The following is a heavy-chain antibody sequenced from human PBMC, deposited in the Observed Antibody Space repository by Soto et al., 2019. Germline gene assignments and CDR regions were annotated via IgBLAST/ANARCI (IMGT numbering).Heavy chain of an antibody. Sequence: LEWMGLIRAYNGNTTYAQKLQGRVTMTTDTSTSTAYMELRSLRSDDTAVYYCAREVSWTSDPYYYHGLDSWGHAPTVTVS. D-gene: IGHD6-13*01. CDR3: AREVSWTSDPYYYHGLDS. V-gene: IGHV1-18*01. J-gene: IGHJ6*02. CDR2: IRAYNGNT.